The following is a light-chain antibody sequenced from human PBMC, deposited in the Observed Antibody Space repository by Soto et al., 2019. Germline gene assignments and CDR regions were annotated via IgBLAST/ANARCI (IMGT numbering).Light chain of an antibody. Sequence: EIVMTQSPATLSVSPGERATLSCRASQSVGSDLAWYQQKPGQAPRLLIFGASTRATGFPARFSGSGSGTEFTLTISSLQSEDFAVYYCQQYNNWPLTFGGGTKVDI. CDR2: GAS. CDR3: QQYNNWPLT. CDR1: QSVGSD. J-gene: IGKJ4*01. V-gene: IGKV3D-15*01.